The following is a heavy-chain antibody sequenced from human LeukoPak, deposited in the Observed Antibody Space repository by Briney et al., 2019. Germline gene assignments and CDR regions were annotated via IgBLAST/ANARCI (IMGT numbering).Heavy chain of an antibody. CDR2: ISYDGSNK. CDR1: GFTFSSYA. Sequence: GGSLRLSCAASGFTFSSYAMHWVRQAPGKGLEWVAVISYDGSNKYYADSVKGRFTISRDNSKNTLYLQMNSLRAEDTAVHYCAREVVIFPDYYYYGMDVWGQGTTVTVSS. CDR3: AREVVIFPDYYYYGMDV. D-gene: IGHD3-9*01. V-gene: IGHV3-30-3*01. J-gene: IGHJ6*02.